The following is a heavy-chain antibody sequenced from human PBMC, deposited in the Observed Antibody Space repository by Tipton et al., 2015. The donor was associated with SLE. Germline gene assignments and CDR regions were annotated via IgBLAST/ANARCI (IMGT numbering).Heavy chain of an antibody. V-gene: IGHV4-59*01. Sequence: TLSLTCTVSGGCISSYYWSWIRQPPGKGLEWIGYIYYSGSTNYNPSLKSRVTISVDTSKNQFSLKLSSVTAADTAVYYCARGGWDREWYFDLWGRGPLVTVSS. CDR2: IYYSGST. D-gene: IGHD6-19*01. CDR1: GGCISSYY. CDR3: ARGGWDREWYFDL. J-gene: IGHJ2*01.